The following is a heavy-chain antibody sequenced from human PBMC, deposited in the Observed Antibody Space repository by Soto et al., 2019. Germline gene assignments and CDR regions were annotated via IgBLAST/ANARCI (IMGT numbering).Heavy chain of an antibody. CDR3: AIEYSSSPPYYPIGY. CDR2: IIPIFTTT. J-gene: IGHJ4*02. Sequence: SVKVSCKASGGTFSNCAISWVRQAPGQGLEWMGGIIPIFTTTKYAQKFQGRVTFTADESTSTAYMELSSLRSEDTAVYYCAIEYSSSPPYYPIGYWGQGTLVTVSS. D-gene: IGHD6-6*01. CDR1: GGTFSNCA. V-gene: IGHV1-69*13.